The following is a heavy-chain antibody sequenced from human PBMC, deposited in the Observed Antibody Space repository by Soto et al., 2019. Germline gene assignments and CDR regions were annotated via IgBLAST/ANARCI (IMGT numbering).Heavy chain of an antibody. CDR1: GFTCTMNS. V-gene: IGHV3-21*06. CDR2: ISSTTNYI. CDR3: AAECVHFNSSMDY. D-gene: IGHD1-1*01. Sequence: PGRAVRLSCVASGFTCTMNSMNWVRQAPGKGLEWVSSISSTTNYIYYRDSMKRRYTISRDNAQNSLSLVMQSQRAEDTAVYYFAAECVHFNSSMDYWGQGTLVTVSS. J-gene: IGHJ4*02.